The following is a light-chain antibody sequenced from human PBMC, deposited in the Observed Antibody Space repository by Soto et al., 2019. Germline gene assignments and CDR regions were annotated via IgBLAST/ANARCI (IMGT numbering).Light chain of an antibody. J-gene: IGLJ3*02. V-gene: IGLV4-69*01. CDR1: SGHSSYA. CDR2: LNSDGSH. Sequence: QPVLTQSPSASASLGASVKLTCTLGSGHSSYAIAWHQQQPEKGPRYLMKLNSDGSHSKGDGIPDRFSGSSSGAERYLTISSLQSEDEADYYCQTWGTGINWVFGGGTKLTVL. CDR3: QTWGTGINWV.